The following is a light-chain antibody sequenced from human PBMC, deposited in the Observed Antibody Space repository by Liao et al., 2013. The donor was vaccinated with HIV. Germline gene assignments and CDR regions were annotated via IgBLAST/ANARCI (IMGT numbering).Light chain of an antibody. CDR1: KLGNEY. V-gene: IGLV3-1*01. J-gene: IGLJ1*01. CDR3: QVWDSSINFV. CDR2: QDT. Sequence: SYELTQPPSVSVSPGQTATITCSGDKLGNEYGCWYQQKPGQSPVLVIYQDTQRPSGIPERFSGSKSGNTATLTISGTQAMDESEYYCQVWDSSINFVFGPGTKVTVL.